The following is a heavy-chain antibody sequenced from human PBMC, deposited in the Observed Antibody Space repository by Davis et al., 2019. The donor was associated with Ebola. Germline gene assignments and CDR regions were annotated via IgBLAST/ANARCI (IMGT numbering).Heavy chain of an antibody. Sequence: GESLKISCAASGFTFSTYVMSWVRQAPGKGLEWVSAISGSGGSTYYADSVKGRFTISRDNSKNTLYLQMNSLRADDTAVYYCAKDGRILGNDYYYYGLDVWGQGTTVTVSS. V-gene: IGHV3-23*01. CDR2: ISGSGGST. CDR1: GFTFSTYV. CDR3: AKDGRILGNDYYYYGLDV. J-gene: IGHJ6*02.